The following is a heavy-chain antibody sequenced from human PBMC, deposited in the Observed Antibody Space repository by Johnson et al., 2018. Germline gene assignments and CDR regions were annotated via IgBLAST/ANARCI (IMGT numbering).Heavy chain of an antibody. D-gene: IGHD6-13*01. CDR1: GFTFSNAW. CDR2: IKSKTDGGTT. CDR3: TTDGYSSSWYFYYYMDV. J-gene: IGHJ6*03. Sequence: EVQLVESGGGLVKPGGSLRLSCAASGFTFSNAWMNWVRQAPGKGLEWVGRIKSKTDGGTTDYAAPVKGRFTIPRDDSKNTLYLQMNSLKTEDTAVYYCTTDGYSSSWYFYYYMDVWGKGTTVTVSS. V-gene: IGHV3-15*07.